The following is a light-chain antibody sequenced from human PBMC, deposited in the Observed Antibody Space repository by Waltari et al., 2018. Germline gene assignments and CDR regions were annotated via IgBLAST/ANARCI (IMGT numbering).Light chain of an antibody. CDR2: NVR. CDR3: SSYAGSNIV. Sequence: QSALTQPPSASGSPGQSVTIPCTGTTSYVGRFDYVSWYQKHPGQTPKLLIYNVRQRPSGVPDRFSGSKSGNTASLIVSGLQADDEADYYCSSYAGSNIVFGGGTKLTVL. V-gene: IGLV2-8*01. J-gene: IGLJ2*01. CDR1: TSYVGRFDY.